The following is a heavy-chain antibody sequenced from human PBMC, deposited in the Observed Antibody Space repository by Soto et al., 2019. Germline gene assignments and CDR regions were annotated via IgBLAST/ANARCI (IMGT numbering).Heavy chain of an antibody. J-gene: IGHJ4*02. Sequence: GGSLRLSCAASGFTFSSYEMNWVRQATGKGLEWVSYISSSGSTIYYADSVKGRFTISRDNAKNSLYLQMNSLRAEDTAVYYCALTGTTSNFDYWGQGTLVTVS. CDR2: ISSSGSTI. V-gene: IGHV3-48*03. CDR1: GFTFSSYE. D-gene: IGHD1-20*01. CDR3: ALTGTTSNFDY.